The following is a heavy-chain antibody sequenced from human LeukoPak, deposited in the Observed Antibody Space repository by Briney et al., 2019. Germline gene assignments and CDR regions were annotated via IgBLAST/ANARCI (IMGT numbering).Heavy chain of an antibody. Sequence: GGSLRLSCAASGFTFSSYGMHWVRQAPGKGLEWVAFIRYDGSNKYYADSVKGRFTISRDNSKNTLYLQMNSLRAEDTAVYYCAKDASSSYDFWSGYISYWGQGTLVTVSS. CDR1: GFTFSSYG. D-gene: IGHD3-3*01. CDR3: AKDASSSYDFWSGYISY. J-gene: IGHJ4*02. V-gene: IGHV3-30*02. CDR2: IRYDGSNK.